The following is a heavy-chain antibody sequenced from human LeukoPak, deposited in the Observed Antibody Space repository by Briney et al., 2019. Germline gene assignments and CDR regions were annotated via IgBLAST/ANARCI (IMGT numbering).Heavy chain of an antibody. CDR3: ARDMGYSYGYSYFDH. V-gene: IGHV3-48*03. CDR2: ISSIGSTL. D-gene: IGHD5-18*01. J-gene: IGHJ4*02. Sequence: GGSLRLSFSASGFNLSCYEMNWVRQAPGKGLEWVSYISSIGSTLYYADSAKGRFTISRDNARSSLYLQMTSLRAEDTAVYYCARDMGYSYGYSYFDHWGQGTLVTVSS. CDR1: GFNLSCYE.